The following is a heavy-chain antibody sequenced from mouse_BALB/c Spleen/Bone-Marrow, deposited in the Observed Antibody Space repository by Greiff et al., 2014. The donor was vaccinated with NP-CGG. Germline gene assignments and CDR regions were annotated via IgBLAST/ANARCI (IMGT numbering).Heavy chain of an antibody. J-gene: IGHJ4*01. V-gene: IGHV14-3*02. CDR2: IDPGSGST. Sequence: DVKLQESGAELVKPGASVKLSCTASGFNIKDTYIHWVKQRPEQGLEWIGRIDPGSGSTKYDPKFQGKATIKADTSSSTAYVQLSSLTSEDTAVYYCARATPYYPLDYWGQGNSVTVSS. CDR1: GFNIKDTY. CDR3: ARATPYYPLDY.